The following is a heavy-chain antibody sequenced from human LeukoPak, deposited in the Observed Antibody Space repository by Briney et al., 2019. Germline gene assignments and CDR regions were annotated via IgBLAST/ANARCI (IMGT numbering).Heavy chain of an antibody. V-gene: IGHV1-8*01. D-gene: IGHD3-22*01. Sequence: ASVKVSCKASGYTFTRYDINWVRQATGQGLEWMGWMNPNSGNSGYAQKFQGRVTMTRDTSINTAYMELSSLRSEDTAVYYCTTDYYYDSSGSYYTIDYWGQGTLVTVSS. J-gene: IGHJ4*02. CDR1: GYTFTRYD. CDR2: MNPNSGNS. CDR3: TTDYYYDSSGSYYTIDY.